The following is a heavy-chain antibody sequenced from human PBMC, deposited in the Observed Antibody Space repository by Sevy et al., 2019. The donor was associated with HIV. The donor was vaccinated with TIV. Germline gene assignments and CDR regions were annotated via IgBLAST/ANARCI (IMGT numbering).Heavy chain of an antibody. Sequence: SETLSLTCAVYGGSFSGYYWSWIRQPPGKGLEWIGEINHSGSTNYNPSLKSRVTISVDTSKNQFSLKLSSVTAADTAVYYCARDASTTYGDYDGPDYYYYYGMDVWGQGTTVTVSS. J-gene: IGHJ6*02. V-gene: IGHV4-34*01. CDR2: INHSGST. CDR3: ARDASTTYGDYDGPDYYYYYGMDV. D-gene: IGHD4-17*01. CDR1: GGSFSGYY.